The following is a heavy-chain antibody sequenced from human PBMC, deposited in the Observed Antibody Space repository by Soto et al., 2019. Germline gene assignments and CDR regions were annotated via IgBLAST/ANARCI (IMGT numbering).Heavy chain of an antibody. CDR1: GYTFTSYA. Sequence: ASVKVSCKASGYTFTSYAMHWVRQAPGQRLEWMGWINAGNGNTKYSQKFKGRVTITRDTSASTAYMELSSLRSEDTAVYYCARDLGRADDAFAIWGQGTMVTVSS. CDR3: ARDLGRADDAFAI. CDR2: INAGNGNT. V-gene: IGHV1-3*01. D-gene: IGHD7-27*01. J-gene: IGHJ3*02.